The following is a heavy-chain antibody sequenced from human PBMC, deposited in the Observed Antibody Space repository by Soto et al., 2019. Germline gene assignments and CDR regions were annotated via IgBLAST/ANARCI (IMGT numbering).Heavy chain of an antibody. CDR1: GFPFNGSA. Sequence: EVQLVESGGGLVHPGGSLKLSCAASGFPFNGSAMHWVRQASGKGLEWVGRIRSKPNNYATAYAASLKGTFTISRDDSKNTAYLQMNSLKAEVTAVYYCAGDFYYNMDVWGQGTTVTVSS. V-gene: IGHV3-73*02. CDR3: AGDFYYNMDV. J-gene: IGHJ6*02. CDR2: IRSKPNNYAT.